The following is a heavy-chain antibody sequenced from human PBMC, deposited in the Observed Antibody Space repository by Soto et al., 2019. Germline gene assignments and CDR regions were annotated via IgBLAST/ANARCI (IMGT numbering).Heavy chain of an antibody. J-gene: IGHJ6*02. CDR3: ARDQGIQLHYYYYGMDV. V-gene: IGHV3-33*01. Sequence: GGSLRLSCAASGFTFSIYGMHWVRQAPGKGLEWVAVIWYDGSNKYYADSVKGRFTISRDNSKNTLYLQMNSLRAEDTAVYYCARDQGIQLHYYYYGMDVWGQGTTVTVSS. CDR1: GFTFSIYG. D-gene: IGHD5-18*01. CDR2: IWYDGSNK.